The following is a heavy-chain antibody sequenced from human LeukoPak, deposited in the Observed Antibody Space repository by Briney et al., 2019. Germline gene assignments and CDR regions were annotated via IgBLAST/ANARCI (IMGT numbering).Heavy chain of an antibody. Sequence: ASVKVSCKASGYTFTSYDINWVRQATGQGLEWMGWMNPNSGNTGYAQNFQGRVTVTRNTSISTAYMELTSLRSEDAAVYYCARGTRTFDYWGQGTLVTVSS. CDR1: GYTFTSYD. J-gene: IGHJ4*02. CDR3: ARGTRTFDY. V-gene: IGHV1-8*01. CDR2: MNPNSGNT. D-gene: IGHD4-23*01.